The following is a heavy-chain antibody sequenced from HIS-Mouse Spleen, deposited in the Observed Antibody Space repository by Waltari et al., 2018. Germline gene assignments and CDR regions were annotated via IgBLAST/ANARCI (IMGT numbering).Heavy chain of an antibody. CDR3: ARDMSTVVTSLFDY. V-gene: IGHV3-30-3*01. J-gene: IGHJ4*02. D-gene: IGHD2-21*02. Sequence: QVQLVESGGGVVQPGRSLRLSCAASGFTFSSYAMHWVRQAPGKGLEWGAVISYDGSNKYYADSVKGRFTISRDNSKNTLYLQMNSLRAEDTAVYYCARDMSTVVTSLFDYWGQGTLVTVSS. CDR2: ISYDGSNK. CDR1: GFTFSSYA.